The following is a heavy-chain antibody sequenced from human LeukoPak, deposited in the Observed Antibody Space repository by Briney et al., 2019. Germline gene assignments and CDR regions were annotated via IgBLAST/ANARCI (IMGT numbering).Heavy chain of an antibody. Sequence: GGSLRLSCAASGFTFSSYGMHWVRQAPGKGLEWVAFIRYDGSNKYYADSVKGRFTISRDNSKNTLYLQMNSLRAEDTAVYYCARHGGEDSSGWDYYFDYWGQGTLVTVSS. CDR2: IRYDGSNK. CDR1: GFTFSSYG. D-gene: IGHD6-19*01. CDR3: ARHGGEDSSGWDYYFDY. J-gene: IGHJ4*02. V-gene: IGHV3-30*02.